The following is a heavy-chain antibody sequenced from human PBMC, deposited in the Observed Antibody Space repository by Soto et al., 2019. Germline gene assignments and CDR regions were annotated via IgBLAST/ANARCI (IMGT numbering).Heavy chain of an antibody. CDR2: INSDGSTT. CDR1: GFTFSDYW. J-gene: IGHJ2*01. D-gene: IGHD2-21*02. CDR3: ARGHCGGDCHSSHWYFDL. Sequence: GGSLRLSCATSGFTFSDYWMNWVRQAPGKGLVWVSRINSDGSTTGHADSVKGRFTISRDNAKNTLYLQMNSLRGEDTAVYYCARGHCGGDCHSSHWYFDLWGRGTLVTVSS. V-gene: IGHV3-74*01.